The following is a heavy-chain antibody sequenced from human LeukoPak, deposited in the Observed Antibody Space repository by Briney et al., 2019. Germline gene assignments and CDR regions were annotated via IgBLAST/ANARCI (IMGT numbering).Heavy chain of an antibody. V-gene: IGHV1-3*04. D-gene: IGHD3-22*01. CDR3: ARVPLHDASGRYYPH. Sequence: ASVKVSCKASGYTFTNYGMHWVRQAPRQSLEWMGWINTGNGNTRSSQKFQDRVALTRDTSASTAYMELNSLSSEDTAVYYCARVPLHDASGRYYPHWGQGTLVTVSS. J-gene: IGHJ1*01. CDR2: INTGNGNT. CDR1: GYTFTNYG.